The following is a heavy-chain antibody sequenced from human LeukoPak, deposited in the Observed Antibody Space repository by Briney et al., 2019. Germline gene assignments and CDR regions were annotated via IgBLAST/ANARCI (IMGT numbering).Heavy chain of an antibody. Sequence: GGSLRLSCAASGFTFSSYSMNWVRQAPGKGLEWVSSISSSSSYIYYADSVKGRFTISRDNSKNTLYLQMNSLRAEDTAVYYCAKVFGSGWYNYYYYGMDVWGKGTTVTVSS. CDR3: AKVFGSGWYNYYYYGMDV. CDR1: GFTFSSYS. V-gene: IGHV3-21*01. CDR2: ISSSSSYI. D-gene: IGHD6-19*01. J-gene: IGHJ6*04.